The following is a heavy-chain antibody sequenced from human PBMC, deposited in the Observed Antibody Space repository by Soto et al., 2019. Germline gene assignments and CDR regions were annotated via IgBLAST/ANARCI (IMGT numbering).Heavy chain of an antibody. CDR3: VRADWNRFDS. D-gene: IGHD1-1*01. CDR2: ISGGASDK. Sequence: EVQLVESGGRLVQPGGSLRLSCAASGFMFSAYWMSWVRQDPGKGLECVATISGGASDKFYVDSVKGRFTISRDDSKNTLYLQMNSLRDEDTAVYYCVRADWNRFDSWGQGTLVTVSS. J-gene: IGHJ4*02. CDR1: GFMFSAYW. V-gene: IGHV3-7*01.